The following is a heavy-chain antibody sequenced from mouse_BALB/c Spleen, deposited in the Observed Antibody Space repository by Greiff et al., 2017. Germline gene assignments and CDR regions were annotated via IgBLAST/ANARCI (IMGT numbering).Heavy chain of an antibody. CDR1: GFTFSSFG. CDR2: ISSGSSTI. D-gene: IGHD2-4*01. Sequence: EVKLVESGGGLVKPGGSRKLSCAASGFTFSSFGMHWVRQAPEKGLEWVAYISSGSSTIYYADTVKGRFTISRDNPKNTLFLQMTSLRSEDTAMYYCARWMIRGAYWGQGTLVTVSA. V-gene: IGHV5-17*02. J-gene: IGHJ3*01. CDR3: ARWMIRGAY.